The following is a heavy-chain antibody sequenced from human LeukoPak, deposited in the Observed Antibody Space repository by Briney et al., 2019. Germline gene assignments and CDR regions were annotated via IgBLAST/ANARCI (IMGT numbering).Heavy chain of an antibody. CDR2: ISYDGSNK. D-gene: IGHD3-22*01. V-gene: IGHV3-30-3*01. CDR3: ARDLFYDSSGYPGDPDY. CDR1: GFTFSSYA. J-gene: IGHJ4*02. Sequence: GGSLRLSCAASGFTFSSYAMHWVRQAPGKGLEWVAVISYDGSNKYYADSVKGRFTISRDNSKNTLYLQMNSLRAEDTAVYYCARDLFYDSSGYPGDPDYWGQGTLVTVSS.